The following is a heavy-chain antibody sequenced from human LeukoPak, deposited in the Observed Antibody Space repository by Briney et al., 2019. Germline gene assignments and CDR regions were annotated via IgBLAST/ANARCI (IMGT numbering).Heavy chain of an antibody. CDR3: ARIPYGSGSYSVGFDY. V-gene: IGHV1-69*01. J-gene: IGHJ4*02. CDR2: IIPIFSTA. D-gene: IGHD3-10*01. Sequence: SVKVSCKASGGTFSSYAISWVRQAPGQGLEWMGGIIPIFSTANYAQKFQGGVTITADESTSTAYMELSSLRSEDTAVYYCARIPYGSGSYSVGFDYWGQGTLVTVSS. CDR1: GGTFSSYA.